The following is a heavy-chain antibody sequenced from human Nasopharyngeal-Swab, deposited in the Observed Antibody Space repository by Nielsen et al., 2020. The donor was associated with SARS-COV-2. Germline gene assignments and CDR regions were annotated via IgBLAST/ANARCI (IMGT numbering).Heavy chain of an antibody. CDR2: ISSNGVTT. D-gene: IGHD3-3*01. CDR1: GFTFSSYA. J-gene: IGHJ3*02. Sequence: GGSLRLSCAASGFTFSSYAMHWVRQAPGKGLEYVSAISSNGVTTYYANSVKGRFTISRDNSNNTLYLQMGSLRAEDMAVYYCARSYYDFWSGYYYAFDIWGQGTMVTVSS. V-gene: IGHV3-64*01. CDR3: ARSYYDFWSGYYYAFDI.